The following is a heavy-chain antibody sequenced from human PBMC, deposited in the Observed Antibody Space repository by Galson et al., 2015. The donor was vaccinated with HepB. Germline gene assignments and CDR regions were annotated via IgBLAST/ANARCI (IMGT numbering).Heavy chain of an antibody. CDR2: FDPEDGET. Sequence: SVKVSCKVSGYTLTELSMHWVRQAPGKGLEWMGGFDPEDGETIYAQKFQGRVTMTEDTSTDTAYMELSSLRSEDTAVYYCATDRYGWYGIGYWGQGTLVTVSS. D-gene: IGHD6-19*01. CDR1: GYTLTELS. J-gene: IGHJ4*02. CDR3: ATDRYGWYGIGY. V-gene: IGHV1-24*01.